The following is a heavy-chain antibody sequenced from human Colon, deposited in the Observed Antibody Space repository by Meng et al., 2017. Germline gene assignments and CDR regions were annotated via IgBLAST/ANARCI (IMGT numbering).Heavy chain of an antibody. CDR1: GGSIKSGGYH. CDR3: ARDTLYGTDY. CDR2: MSDSGTT. J-gene: IGHJ4*02. Sequence: QVHLHESGPGLVRPSDDLSLVCTVSGGSIKSGGYHWSWVRQHPGKGLEYIGFMSDSGTTDYNPSLRSRVSIXEIGSSKNQFSLTXRSVTAADTATYXCARDTLYGTDYWGQGVLVTVSS. D-gene: IGHD4-17*01. V-gene: IGHV4-31*03.